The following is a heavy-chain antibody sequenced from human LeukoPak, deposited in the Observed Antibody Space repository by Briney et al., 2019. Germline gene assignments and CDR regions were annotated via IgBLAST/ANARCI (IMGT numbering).Heavy chain of an antibody. D-gene: IGHD1-26*01. J-gene: IGHJ4*02. CDR3: ARDREPT. CDR1: GFTFSTYN. Sequence: GGSLRLSCAASGFTFSTYNMNWVRQAPGTGLEWVSSISSGSNYIYYADSVKGRFTISRDNAKSSLYLQMNSLRAEDTAVYYCARDREPTWGQGTLVTVSS. CDR2: ISSGSNYI. V-gene: IGHV3-21*01.